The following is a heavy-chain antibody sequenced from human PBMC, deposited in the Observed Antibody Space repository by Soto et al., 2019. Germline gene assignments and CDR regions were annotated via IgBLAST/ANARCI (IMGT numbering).Heavy chain of an antibody. J-gene: IGHJ3*02. CDR1: GYPVTAYY. D-gene: IGHD3-3*01. Sequence: QLHLVQSGAVVKKPGASVTVSCSASGYPVTAYYMHWVRQAPGRGLEWMGGINPATGAANYTQTLERRVNMTRETPRSTVVMDLGGLTCAGSAVFYCARGGGVGVAGSAAFDMWGQGTLVTVSS. CDR3: ARGGGVGVAGSAAFDM. V-gene: IGHV1-2*02. CDR2: INPATGAA.